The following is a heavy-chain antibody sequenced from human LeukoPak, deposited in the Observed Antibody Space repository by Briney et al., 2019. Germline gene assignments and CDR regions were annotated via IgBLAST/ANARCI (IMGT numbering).Heavy chain of an antibody. CDR2: IYHSGNT. J-gene: IGHJ4*02. CDR1: GYSISSGYY. D-gene: IGHD3-10*01. CDR3: AREGYFGSGSYYTSPLDY. V-gene: IGHV4-38-2*02. Sequence: SETLSLTCAVSGYSISSGYYWGWIRQPPWKGLEWIGNIYHSGNTYYNPSLKSRVTISVDTSKNQFSLKLSSVTAADTAVYYCAREGYFGSGSYYTSPLDYWGQGTLVTVSS.